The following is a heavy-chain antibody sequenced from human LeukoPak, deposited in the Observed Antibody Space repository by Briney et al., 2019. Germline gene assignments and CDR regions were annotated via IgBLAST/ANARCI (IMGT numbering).Heavy chain of an antibody. CDR3: AKDPYAGATRFGYFDY. CDR2: ISGSGGST. D-gene: IGHD1-26*01. Sequence: PGESLRLSCAASGFAFSSYAMNWVRQAPGKGLQWVSAISGSGGSTYYADSVKGRFTISRDNSKNTLYLQMNSLRAEDTAVYYCAKDPYAGATRFGYFDYWGQGTLVTVSS. J-gene: IGHJ4*02. V-gene: IGHV3-23*01. CDR1: GFAFSSYA.